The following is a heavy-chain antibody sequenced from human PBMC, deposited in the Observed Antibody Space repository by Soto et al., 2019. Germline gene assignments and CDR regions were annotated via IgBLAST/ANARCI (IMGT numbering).Heavy chain of an antibody. CDR3: ARDLRLGELSFDDRDV. Sequence: GVSLSLSFAASWFTGSSNYMSWVRQAPGKGLEWVSVIYSDGRTYYADSVKGRFTISRDNSKHTLYLQMNSLRAEDTAVYYCARDLRLGELSFDDRDVWGQGTTVTVSS. CDR1: WFTGSSNY. V-gene: IGHV3-53*01. D-gene: IGHD3-16*02. J-gene: IGHJ6*02. CDR2: IYSDGRT.